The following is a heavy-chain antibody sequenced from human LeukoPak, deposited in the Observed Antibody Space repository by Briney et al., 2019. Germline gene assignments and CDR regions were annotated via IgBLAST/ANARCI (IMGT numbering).Heavy chain of an antibody. D-gene: IGHD5-12*01. V-gene: IGHV1-69*06. CDR2: IIPIFGTA. CDR3: ARAPLGGGYSGFFFSSRSAAFDI. Sequence: SVKVSCKASGGTFSSYAISWVRQAPGQGLEWMGGIIPIFGTANYAQKFQGRVTITADKSTSTAYMELSSLRSEDTAVYYCARAPLGGGYSGFFFSSRSAAFDIWGQGTMVTVSS. J-gene: IGHJ3*02. CDR1: GGTFSSYA.